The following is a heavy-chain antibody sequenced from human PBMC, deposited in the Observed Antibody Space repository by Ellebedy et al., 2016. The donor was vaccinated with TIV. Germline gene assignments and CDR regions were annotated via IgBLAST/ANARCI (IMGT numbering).Heavy chain of an antibody. CDR2: MNTKSGNT. D-gene: IGHD2/OR15-2a*01. J-gene: IGHJ4*02. V-gene: IGHV1-8*01. CDR3: ARGHSLSDTWHFLSSTGHDRIDF. CDR1: GYTFTNYD. Sequence: AASLKVSCKASGYTFTNYDIIWVRQATGQGLEWMGWMNTKSGNTAYAQKFQGRVTMTRNISTSIAYMELNFMRSEDTAVYFCARGHSLSDTWHFLSSTGHDRIDFWGQGTLVTVTS.